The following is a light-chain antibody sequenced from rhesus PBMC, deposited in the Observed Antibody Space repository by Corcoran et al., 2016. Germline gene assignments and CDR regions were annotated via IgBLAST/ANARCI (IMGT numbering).Light chain of an antibody. CDR3: QQSSNLWT. J-gene: IGKJ1*01. CDR1: QSVGRY. CDR2: GAS. Sequence: ETVVTQSPATLALSPGDRATLSCRASQSVGRYFAWYQQKPGQTPRLLIYGASSRATGIPDRFSGSGSGTDFTLTISSLEPEDVGVYYCQQSSNLWTFGQGTKVEIK. V-gene: IGKV3-24*04.